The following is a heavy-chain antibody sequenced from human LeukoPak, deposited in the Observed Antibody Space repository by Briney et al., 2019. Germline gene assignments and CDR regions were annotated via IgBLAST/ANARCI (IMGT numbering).Heavy chain of an antibody. Sequence: PGGSLRLSCAASGFTFSSYAMHWVRQAPGKELEWVAVISYDGSNKYYADSVKGRFTISRDNSKNTLYLQMNSLRAEDTAVYYCAGTPSSGRANYYYYGMDVWGQGTTVTVSS. V-gene: IGHV3-30-3*01. CDR3: AGTPSSGRANYYYYGMDV. CDR1: GFTFSSYA. CDR2: ISYDGSNK. J-gene: IGHJ6*02. D-gene: IGHD3-10*01.